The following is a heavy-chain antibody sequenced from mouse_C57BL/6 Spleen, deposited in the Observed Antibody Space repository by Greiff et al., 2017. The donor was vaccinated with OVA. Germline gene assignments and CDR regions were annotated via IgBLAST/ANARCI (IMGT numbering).Heavy chain of an antibody. CDR3: ARGDDYDNFDY. V-gene: IGHV1-26*01. CDR1: GYTFTDSY. CDR2: INPNNGGP. D-gene: IGHD2-4*01. J-gene: IGHJ2*01. Sequence: VQLQQSGPELVKPGASVKISCKASGYTFTDSYMNWVKQSPGKSLEWIGDINPNNGGPSYNEKFKGKATLPVDKSSSTAYMALRSLTSEDYAVDYCARGDDYDNFDYWGQGTTLTVSS.